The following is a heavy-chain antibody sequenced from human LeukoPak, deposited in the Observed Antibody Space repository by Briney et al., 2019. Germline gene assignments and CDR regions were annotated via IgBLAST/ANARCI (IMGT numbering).Heavy chain of an antibody. J-gene: IGHJ5*02. Sequence: SETLSLTCTVSGGSISSYYWSWIRQPAGKGLEWIGRIYTSGNTNYNPSLKSRVTMSVDTSKTQFSLKLSSVTAADTAVYYCARLRYGSGSYYRGDFDPWGQGTLVTVSS. CDR1: GGSISSYY. CDR3: ARLRYGSGSYYRGDFDP. V-gene: IGHV4-4*07. D-gene: IGHD3-10*01. CDR2: IYTSGNT.